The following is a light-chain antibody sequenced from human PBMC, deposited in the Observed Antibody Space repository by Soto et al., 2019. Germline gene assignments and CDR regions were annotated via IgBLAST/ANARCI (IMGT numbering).Light chain of an antibody. CDR2: GNS. CDR3: QSYASSLSRV. V-gene: IGLV1-40*01. Sequence: QSVLTQPPSVSGAPGQRVTISCTGSSSNIGAGYDVHWYQQLPGTAPKLLIYGNSNRPSGVPDRFSGSKSGTSASLVITGLQAEDEADYYCQSYASSLSRVFGGGTKVTVL. CDR1: SSNIGAGYD. J-gene: IGLJ2*01.